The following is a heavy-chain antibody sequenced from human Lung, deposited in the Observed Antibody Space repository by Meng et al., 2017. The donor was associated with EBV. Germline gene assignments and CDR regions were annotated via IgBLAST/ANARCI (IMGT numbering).Heavy chain of an antibody. CDR2: IYWDDDD. CDR1: GFSLSTRGVG. J-gene: IGHJ4*02. CDR3: ALHNSALFGVFFDY. Sequence: QTPWKESGPTPVKPKQTLTLTCTFSGFSLSTRGVGVGWVRQPPGKALEWLAFIYWDDDDHYSPSLQGRVTITKDTSKNHIVLTMTNVDPVDTATYYCALHNSALFGVFFDYWGQGMLVTVSS. V-gene: IGHV2-5*02. D-gene: IGHD3-10*01.